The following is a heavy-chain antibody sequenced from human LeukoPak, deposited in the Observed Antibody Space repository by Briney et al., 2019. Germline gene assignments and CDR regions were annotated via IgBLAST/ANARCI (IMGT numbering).Heavy chain of an antibody. CDR3: AAVAVVITDAYDI. CDR2: IVVGSGNT. Sequence: GASVKVSCTASGFTFTSSAMQWVRQARGQRLEWIGWIVVGSGNTNYAQKFQERVTITRDMSTSTAYMGLSSLRSEDTAVYYCAAVAVVITDAYDIWGQGTMVTVSS. D-gene: IGHD3-22*01. CDR1: GFTFTSSA. J-gene: IGHJ3*02. V-gene: IGHV1-58*02.